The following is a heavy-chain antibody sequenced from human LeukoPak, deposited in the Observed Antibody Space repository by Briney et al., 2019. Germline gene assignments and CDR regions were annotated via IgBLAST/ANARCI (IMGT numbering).Heavy chain of an antibody. J-gene: IGHJ4*02. CDR1: GFTFSSYS. D-gene: IGHD3-3*01. CDR2: ISSSSSYI. Sequence: GGSLRLSCAASGFTFSSYSMNWVRQAPGKGLEWVSSISSSSSYIYYADSVKGRFTISRDNAENSLYLQMNSLRAEDTAVYYCAGSYYDFWSGYSFDYWGQGTLVTVSS. V-gene: IGHV3-21*01. CDR3: AGSYYDFWSGYSFDY.